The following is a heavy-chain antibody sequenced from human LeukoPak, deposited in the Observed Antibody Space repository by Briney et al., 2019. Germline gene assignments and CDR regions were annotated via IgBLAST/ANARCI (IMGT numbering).Heavy chain of an antibody. CDR3: ARENRPRGYSDSSGYTSLDY. Sequence: ASVKVSCKASGYTFTSYYMHWVRQAPGQGLEWMGIINPSVGTTTYAQKSQGRVTMARDTSTSTVYMEVSSLRSEDTAVYYCARENRPRGYSDSSGYTSLDYWGQGSLVTVSS. CDR2: INPSVGTT. D-gene: IGHD3-22*01. J-gene: IGHJ4*02. V-gene: IGHV1-46*01. CDR1: GYTFTSYY.